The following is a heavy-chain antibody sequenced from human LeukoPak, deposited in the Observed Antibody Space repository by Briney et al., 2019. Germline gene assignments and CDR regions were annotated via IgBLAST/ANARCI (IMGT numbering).Heavy chain of an antibody. CDR2: IRYDGSNK. V-gene: IGHV3-30*02. D-gene: IGHD3-3*01. J-gene: IGHJ4*02. CDR3: ASGVYYDFWSGRFDY. CDR1: GFTFSSYG. Sequence: GGSLRLSCAASGFTFSSYGMHWVRQAPGKGLEWVAFIRYDGSNKYYADSVKGRFTISRDNAKNSLYLQMNSLRAEDTAVYYCASGVYYDFWSGRFDYWGQGTLVTVSS.